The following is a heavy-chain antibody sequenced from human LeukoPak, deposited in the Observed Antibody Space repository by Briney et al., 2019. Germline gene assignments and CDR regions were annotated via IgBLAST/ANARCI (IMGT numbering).Heavy chain of an antibody. CDR1: GGSFSGYY. V-gene: IGHV4-34*01. CDR2: IYYSGST. Sequence: SETLSLTCAVYGGSFSGYYWSWIRQPPGKGLEWIGSIYYSGSTYYNPSLKSRVTISVDTSKNQFSLKLSSVTAADTAVYYCARTQYYDFWSGYLDYWGQGTLVTVSS. J-gene: IGHJ4*02. CDR3: ARTQYYDFWSGYLDY. D-gene: IGHD3-3*01.